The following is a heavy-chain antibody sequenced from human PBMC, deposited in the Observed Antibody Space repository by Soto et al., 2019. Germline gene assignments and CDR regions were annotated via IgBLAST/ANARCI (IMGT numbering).Heavy chain of an antibody. J-gene: IGHJ5*02. D-gene: IGHD2-15*01. CDR1: DGSFNPNY. CDR3: ASGDGVVLVIAAYAGNWFDP. Sequence: SETLSLTCTVSDGSFNPNYWGWIRQPPGKGLEWIGNIYYSGSTYYNPSLKSRVTISVDTSKNQYSLKLSSVTAADTAVYYCASGDGVVLVIAAYAGNWFDPWGQGTLVTVSS. CDR2: IYYSGST. V-gene: IGHV4-39*01.